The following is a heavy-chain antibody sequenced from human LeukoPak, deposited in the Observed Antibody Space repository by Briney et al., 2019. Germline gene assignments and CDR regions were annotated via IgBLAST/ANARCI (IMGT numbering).Heavy chain of an antibody. J-gene: IGHJ5*02. CDR3: ARGEFAYPIVVVPAAIGGDWFDP. CDR2: INACNGNT. Sequence: ASVKVSCKASGYTFTSYAMHWVRQAPGQRLEWMGWINACNGNTKYSQKFQGRVTITADKSTSTAYMELSSLRSEDTAVYYCARGEFAYPIVVVPAAIGGDWFDPWGQGTLVTVSS. V-gene: IGHV1-3*01. D-gene: IGHD2-2*02. CDR1: GYTFTSYA.